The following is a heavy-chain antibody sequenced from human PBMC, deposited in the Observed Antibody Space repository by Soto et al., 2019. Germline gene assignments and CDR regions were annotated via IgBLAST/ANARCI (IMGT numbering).Heavy chain of an antibody. CDR2: IYSGGST. CDR3: ARYRTGGYSYGFEGSPFF. D-gene: IGHD5-18*01. V-gene: IGHV3-53*02. Sequence: EVQLVETGGGLIQPGGSLRLSCAASGFTVSSNYMSWVRQAPGKGLEWVSVIYSGGSTYYADSVKGRFTISRDNSKNTLYLQMNSLRAEDTALYYRARYRTGGYSYGFEGSPFFWGEGSTVTDCS. CDR1: GFTVSSNY. J-gene: IGHJ6*04.